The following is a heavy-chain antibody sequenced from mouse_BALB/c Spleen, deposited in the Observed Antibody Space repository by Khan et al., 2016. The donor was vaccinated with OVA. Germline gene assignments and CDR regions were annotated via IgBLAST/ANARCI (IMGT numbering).Heavy chain of an antibody. CDR1: GYSITSDYA. CDR3: ARSVTITTVVATDFDY. J-gene: IGHJ2*01. Sequence: EVQLQESGPGLVKPSQSLSLTCTVTGYSITSDYAWNWIRQFPGNKLEWMGYISYSGRTSYNPSPKSRSSINRDTSTNEFFQQLNSVTTEDTATYYCARSVTITTVVATDFDYWGQGTTLTVSS. V-gene: IGHV3-2*02. D-gene: IGHD1-1*01. CDR2: ISYSGRT.